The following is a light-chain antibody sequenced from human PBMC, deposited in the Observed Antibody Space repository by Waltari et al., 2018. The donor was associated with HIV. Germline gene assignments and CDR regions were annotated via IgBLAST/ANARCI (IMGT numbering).Light chain of an antibody. CDR3: SSYAANNTFVI. J-gene: IGLJ2*01. V-gene: IGLV2-8*01. CDR1: STDVGRYDF. Sequence: QSALTQPPSASGPPGQSVTISCTGTSTDVGRYDFFSWYQLRPGNVPKLIIYEVTKRPSGVAVRFSGSKSGNTASLTVSGLQNDDEADYYCSSYAANNTFVIFGGGTKLTVL. CDR2: EVT.